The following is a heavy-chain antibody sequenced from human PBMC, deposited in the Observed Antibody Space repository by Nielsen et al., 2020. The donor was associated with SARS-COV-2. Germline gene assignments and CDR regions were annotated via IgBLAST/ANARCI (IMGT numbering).Heavy chain of an antibody. V-gene: IGHV1-3*01. CDR2: INAGNGNT. Sequence: ASVKVSCKASGYTFTSYGISWVRQAPGQRLEWMGWINAGNGNTKYSQKFQGRVTITRDTSASTAYMELSSLRSEDTAVYYCARGVAATADYGMDVWGQGTTVTVSS. CDR3: ARGVAATADYGMDV. CDR1: GYTFTSYG. J-gene: IGHJ6*02. D-gene: IGHD6-25*01.